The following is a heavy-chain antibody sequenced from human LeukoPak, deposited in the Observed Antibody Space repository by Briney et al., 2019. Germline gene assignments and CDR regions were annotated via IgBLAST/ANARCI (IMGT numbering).Heavy chain of an antibody. CDR3: ARTNRGPFDF. Sequence: PGGSLRLSCAASGFTFSSYWMHWVRQAPGKGLVWVSRINSDGSSTNHADLVKGRFTISRDNAKNTLYLQMNSLRAEDTAVYYCARTNRGPFDFWGQGTLVTVSS. CDR1: GFTFSSYW. CDR2: INSDGSST. J-gene: IGHJ4*02. V-gene: IGHV3-74*01. D-gene: IGHD2-8*01.